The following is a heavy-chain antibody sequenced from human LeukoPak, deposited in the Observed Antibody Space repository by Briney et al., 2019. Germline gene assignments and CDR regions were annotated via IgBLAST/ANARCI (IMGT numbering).Heavy chain of an antibody. J-gene: IGHJ4*02. Sequence: GGSLRLSCAASGFTFSNFGITWVRQAPGKGLEWVASVSYGGTFEYYASSVKGRFTISRDDSENTLYLQMNSLRPQDRAIYYCAKPGSGTTVTTDWGQGTLVIVSS. CDR2: VSYGGTFE. V-gene: IGHV3-30*18. D-gene: IGHD4-17*01. CDR1: GFTFSNFG. CDR3: AKPGSGTTVTTD.